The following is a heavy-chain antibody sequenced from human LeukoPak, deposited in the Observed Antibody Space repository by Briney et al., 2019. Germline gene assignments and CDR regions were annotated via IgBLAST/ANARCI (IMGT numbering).Heavy chain of an antibody. J-gene: IGHJ6*03. CDR1: GFTFSSYA. CDR2: MSGSGGRT. V-gene: IGHV3-23*01. Sequence: PGGSPRLSCAASGFTFSSYAMSWVRQAPAQGLELVSAMSGSGGRTYYADSVKGRFTLFRDNSKNTLYLQMNSLRAEDTAVYYCAKDLFECSGSYYNPNYYYYYMDVWGKGTTVTVSS. CDR3: AKDLFECSGSYYNPNYYYYYMDV. D-gene: IGHD3-10*02.